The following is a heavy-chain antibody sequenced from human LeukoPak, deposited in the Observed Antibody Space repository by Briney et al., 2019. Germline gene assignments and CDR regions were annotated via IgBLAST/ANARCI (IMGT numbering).Heavy chain of an antibody. CDR2: IYYSGTT. J-gene: IGHJ5*02. V-gene: IGHV4-59*01. CDR3: AREAGHCDSTGCYSWFDP. CDR1: GGSISSYY. Sequence: SETLSLTCTVSGGSISSYYWSWIRQPPGQGPEWIGYIYYSGTTNYNPSLKSRVSISVDTSKNQFSLKLTSVTAADTAVYYCAREAGHCDSTGCYSWFDPWGQGTLVTVSS. D-gene: IGHD2-2*01.